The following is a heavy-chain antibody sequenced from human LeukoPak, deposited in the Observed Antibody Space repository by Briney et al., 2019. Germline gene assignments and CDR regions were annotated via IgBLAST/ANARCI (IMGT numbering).Heavy chain of an antibody. V-gene: IGHV1-2*02. J-gene: IGHJ5*02. Sequence: GASVKVSCKASGYTFTGYYMHWVRQAPGQGLEWMGWINPNSGGTNYAQKFQGRVTMTRDTSISTAYMELSRLRSDDTAVYYCARGGIRAYYDFWSGYIPPNWFDPWGQGTLVTVSS. CDR3: ARGGIRAYYDFWSGYIPPNWFDP. CDR2: INPNSGGT. CDR1: GYTFTGYY. D-gene: IGHD3-3*01.